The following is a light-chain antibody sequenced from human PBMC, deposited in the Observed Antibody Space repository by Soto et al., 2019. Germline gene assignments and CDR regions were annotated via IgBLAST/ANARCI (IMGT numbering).Light chain of an antibody. CDR3: AAWDDSPNVYVV. Sequence: QSVLTQPPSASGTPGQRVTISCSGSDSNIGRNTVNWYQQLPGTAPKLLIYTNDQRPSGVPDRFSGSKSGTSASLAINGLQSEDEADYYFAAWDDSPNVYVVFGGGTKLTVL. V-gene: IGLV1-44*01. CDR2: TND. J-gene: IGLJ2*01. CDR1: DSNIGRNT.